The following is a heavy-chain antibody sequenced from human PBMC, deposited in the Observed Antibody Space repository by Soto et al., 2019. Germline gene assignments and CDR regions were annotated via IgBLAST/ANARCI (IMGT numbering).Heavy chain of an antibody. J-gene: IGHJ3*02. V-gene: IGHV4-59*12. CDR2: IYYSGST. CDR3: TRDAYSGSYYVLTFDI. D-gene: IGHD1-26*01. Sequence: SETLSLTCTVSGGSISSYYWSWIRQPPGKGLEWIGYIYYSGSTNYNPSPKSRVTISVDTSKNQFSLKLSSVTAEDTAVYYCTRDAYSGSYYVLTFDIWGQGTMVTVSS. CDR1: GGSISSYY.